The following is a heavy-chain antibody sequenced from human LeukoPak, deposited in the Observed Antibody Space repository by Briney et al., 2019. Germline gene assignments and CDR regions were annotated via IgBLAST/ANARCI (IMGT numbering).Heavy chain of an antibody. V-gene: IGHV3-15*01. D-gene: IGHD3-10*01. CDR2: IKSKTDGGTT. CDR1: GFTFSNAW. CDR3: TTDPSRSVWSWVSMDV. J-gene: IGHJ6*03. Sequence: GGSLRLSCAASGFTFSNAWMSWVRQAPGKGLEWVGRIKSKTDGGTTDYAAPVKGRFTISRDDSKNTLYLQMNSLKTEDTAVYYCTTDPSRSVWSWVSMDVWGKGTTVTVSS.